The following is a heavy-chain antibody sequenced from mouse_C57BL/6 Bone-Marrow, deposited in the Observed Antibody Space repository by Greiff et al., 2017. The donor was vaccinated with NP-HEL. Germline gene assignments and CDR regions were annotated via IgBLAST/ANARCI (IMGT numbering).Heavy chain of an antibody. J-gene: IGHJ3*01. CDR1: GFNIKDDY. Sequence: VQLQQSGAELVRPGASVKLSCTASGFNIKDDYMHWVKQRPEQGLEWIGWIDPENGDTEYASKFQGKATITADTSSNTAYLQLSSLTSEDTAVYYCTVSYSNYWCAYWGQGTLVTVSA. CDR2: IDPENGDT. D-gene: IGHD2-5*01. V-gene: IGHV14-4*01. CDR3: TVSYSNYWCAY.